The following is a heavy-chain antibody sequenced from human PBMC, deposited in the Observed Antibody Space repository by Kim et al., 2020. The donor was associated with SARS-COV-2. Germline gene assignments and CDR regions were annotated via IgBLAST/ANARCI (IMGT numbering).Heavy chain of an antibody. CDR1: GFTFGDFA. D-gene: IGHD6-6*01. V-gene: IGHV3-9*01. Sequence: GGSLRLSCAASGFTFGDFAMHWVRQVPGKGLEWVSGLSWNSGVIGYADSVKGRFTISRHNAENSLYLQMNSLRAEDTAFYYCAKDLFSSSFRAFHLWGQGTIVTVSS. CDR3: AKDLFSSSFRAFHL. CDR2: LSWNSGVI. J-gene: IGHJ3*01.